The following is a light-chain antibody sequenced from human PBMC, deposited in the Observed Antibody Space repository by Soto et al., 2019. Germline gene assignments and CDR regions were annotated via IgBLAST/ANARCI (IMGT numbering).Light chain of an antibody. J-gene: IGLJ1*01. CDR3: QVWDSGSDHYV. V-gene: IGLV3-21*04. Sequence: SYELTQPPSVSVAPGKTASITCWGTNIGSKSVHWYQQKPGQAPLLVIYDDSDRPSGIPERFSGSNSGNTATLTISRVEAGDEADYYCQVWDSGSDHYVFGAGTKRTVL. CDR1: NIGSKS. CDR2: DDS.